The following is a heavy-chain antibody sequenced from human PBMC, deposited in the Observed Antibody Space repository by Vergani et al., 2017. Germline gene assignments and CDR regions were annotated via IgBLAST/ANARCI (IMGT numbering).Heavy chain of an antibody. CDR1: GFTFSSYG. V-gene: IGHV3-33*01. CDR2: IWYDGSNK. J-gene: IGHJ4*02. D-gene: IGHD4-17*01. Sequence: QVQLVESGGGVVQPGRSLRLSCAASGFTFSSYGMHWVRQAPGKGLEWVAVIWYDGSNKYYADSVKGRFTISRDNSKNTLYLQMNSLRAEDTAVYYCARSSGDYGSQDYWGQGTLVTVSS. CDR3: ARSSGDYGSQDY.